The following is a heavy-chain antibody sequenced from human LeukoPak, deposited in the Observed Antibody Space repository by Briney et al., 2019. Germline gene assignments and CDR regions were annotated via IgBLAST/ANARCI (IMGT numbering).Heavy chain of an antibody. CDR2: IIPIFGTA. CDR1: GGTFSSYA. Sequence: GASVKVSCKASGGTFSSYAISWVRQAPGQGLEWMGGIIPIFGTANYAQKFQGRVTITADESTSTAYMELSSLRSEDTAIYYCARDRRYFDGGGSLEYWGQGTLVTVSS. V-gene: IGHV1-69*13. D-gene: IGHD2-15*01. J-gene: IGHJ4*02. CDR3: ARDRRYFDGGGSLEY.